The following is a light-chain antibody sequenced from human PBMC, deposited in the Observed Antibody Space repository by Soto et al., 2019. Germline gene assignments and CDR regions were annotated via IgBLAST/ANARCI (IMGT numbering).Light chain of an antibody. Sequence: QPVLTQPPSASGTPGQRVTISCAGSSTNIGSNTVNWYQQLPGTAPKLLIYSNNQRPSRVPDRFSGSKSGTSASLAISGLQAEDEADYYCAAWDDSLNGVVFGGGTQLTVL. J-gene: IGLJ2*01. V-gene: IGLV1-44*01. CDR1: STNIGSNT. CDR2: SNN. CDR3: AAWDDSLNGVV.